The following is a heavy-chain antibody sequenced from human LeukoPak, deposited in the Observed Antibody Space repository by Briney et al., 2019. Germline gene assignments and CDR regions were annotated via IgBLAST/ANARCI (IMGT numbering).Heavy chain of an antibody. D-gene: IGHD4-17*01. V-gene: IGHV3-30-3*01. Sequence: PGGSLRLSCAASGFTFSSYAMHWVRQAPGKGLEWVAVISYDGSNKYYADSVKGRFTISRDNSKNTLYLQMNSLRAEDTAVYYCAAGSIYGDSDAEYFQHWGQGTLVTVSS. CDR3: AAGSIYGDSDAEYFQH. J-gene: IGHJ1*01. CDR2: ISYDGSNK. CDR1: GFTFSSYA.